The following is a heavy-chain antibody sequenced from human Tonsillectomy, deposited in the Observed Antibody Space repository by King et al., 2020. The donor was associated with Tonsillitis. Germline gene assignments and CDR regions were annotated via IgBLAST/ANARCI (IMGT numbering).Heavy chain of an antibody. J-gene: IGHJ3*02. CDR3: ARGTGAIFGVVLISGYAFDI. D-gene: IGHD3-3*01. Sequence: VQLQESGPGLVKPSHTLSLTCTVSGASINSGDYFWTWIRQPPGKGLEWIGYIYSSGSTYYNASLKSRFTIYLDTFTHQFSLKLSSVAAADTAVEYCARGTGAIFGVVLISGYAFDIWGLGTMVTVSS. CDR2: IYSSGST. CDR1: GASINSGDYF. V-gene: IGHV4-30-4*01.